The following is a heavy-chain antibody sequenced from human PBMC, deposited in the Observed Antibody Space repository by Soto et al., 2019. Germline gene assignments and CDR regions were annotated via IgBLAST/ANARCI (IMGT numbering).Heavy chain of an antibody. Sequence: EVQLVESGGGLVQPGGSLRLSCAASGFTFSSYSMNWVRQAPGKGLEWVSYISSSSSTIYYADSVKGRFTISRDNAKNSVYLQMKSQRAEDTAVYYCARDTGSRSWKYAMDYWGQGTLVTVSS. D-gene: IGHD1-7*01. CDR1: GFTFSSYS. J-gene: IGHJ4*02. CDR3: ARDTGSRSWKYAMDY. CDR2: ISSSSSTI. V-gene: IGHV3-48*01.